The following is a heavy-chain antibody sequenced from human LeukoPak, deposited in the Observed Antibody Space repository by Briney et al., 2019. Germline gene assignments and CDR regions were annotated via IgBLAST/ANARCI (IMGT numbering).Heavy chain of an antibody. J-gene: IGHJ6*02. Sequence: SVKVSCKASGGTFSSYAISWVRQAPGQGLEWMGGIIPILGIANYAQKFPGRVTITADRSTSKAYMELSSRRSEDTAVYYCARDRVKGPHYYYGMDVWGQGTTVTVSS. CDR3: ARDRVKGPHYYYGMDV. D-gene: IGHD3-3*01. CDR2: IIPILGIA. CDR1: GGTFSSYA. V-gene: IGHV1-69*04.